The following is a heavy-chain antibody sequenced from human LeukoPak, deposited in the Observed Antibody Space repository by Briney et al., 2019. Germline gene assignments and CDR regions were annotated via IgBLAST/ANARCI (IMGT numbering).Heavy chain of an antibody. J-gene: IGHJ3*02. D-gene: IGHD1-26*01. CDR3: AKEGMGSEATTADGVFDI. CDR1: GGSISVYH. V-gene: IGHV4-59*12. CDR2: LYDTGST. Sequence: SETLSLTCTVSGGSISVYHWSWIRQPPGKGLEWIGYLYDTGSTNYNPSLKSRVTISVDTSKNQISLKLSSVTAADTAVYFCAKEGMGSEATTADGVFDIWGQGTTVTVSS.